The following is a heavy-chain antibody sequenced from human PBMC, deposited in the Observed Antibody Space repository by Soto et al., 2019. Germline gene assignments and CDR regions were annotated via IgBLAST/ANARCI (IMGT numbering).Heavy chain of an antibody. CDR1: GGSISSSTYY. CDR2: IYYSGST. CDR3: ARHYDFWSGYVDY. V-gene: IGHV4-39*01. D-gene: IGHD3-3*01. J-gene: IGHJ4*02. Sequence: SETLSLTCTVSGGSISSSTYYWGWIRQPPGKGLEWIGSIYYSGSTYYNPSLKSRVTISVDTSKNRFSLKLSSVTAADTAVYYCARHYDFWSGYVDYWGQGTLVTVSS.